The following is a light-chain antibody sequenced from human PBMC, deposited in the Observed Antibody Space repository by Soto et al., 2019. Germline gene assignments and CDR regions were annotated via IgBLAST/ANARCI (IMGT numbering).Light chain of an antibody. CDR3: QSADSSGTHVV. V-gene: IGLV3-25*03. CDR2: KDS. Sequence: SYELTQPPSVSVSPGQTARLTCSGDALPKQYAYWYQQKPGQAPVLVIYKDSERPSGIPERFSGSSSGTTVTLTISGVQAEYEADYYCQSADSSGTHVVFGGGTKLTVL. J-gene: IGLJ2*01. CDR1: ALPKQY.